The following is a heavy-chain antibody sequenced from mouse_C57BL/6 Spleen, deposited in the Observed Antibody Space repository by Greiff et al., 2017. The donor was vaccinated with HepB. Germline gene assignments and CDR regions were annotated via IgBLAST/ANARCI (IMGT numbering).Heavy chain of an antibody. V-gene: IGHV5-16*01. CDR3: ARDLAYGSSGWYFDV. CDR1: GFTFSDYY. CDR2: INYDGSST. Sequence: EVKVVESEGGLVQPGSSMKLSCTASGFTFSDYYMAWVRQVPEKGLEWVANINYDGSSTYYLDSLKSRFIISRDNAKNILYLQMSSLKSEDTATYYCARDLAYGSSGWYFDVWGTGTTVTVSS. J-gene: IGHJ1*03. D-gene: IGHD1-1*01.